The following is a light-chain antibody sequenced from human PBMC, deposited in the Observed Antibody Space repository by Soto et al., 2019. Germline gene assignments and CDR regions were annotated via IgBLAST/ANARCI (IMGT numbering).Light chain of an antibody. Sequence: DIQVTQSPSSVSASVGGRVTITCRASQDITNWLTRYQQKPGKAPKVLISTVSSLQSGVPPRFSGSASGTDFTLTISSLQPEDFATYYCQQSKTFPLTFGGGTKVDIK. CDR1: QDITNW. J-gene: IGKJ4*01. CDR2: TVS. V-gene: IGKV1-12*01. CDR3: QQSKTFPLT.